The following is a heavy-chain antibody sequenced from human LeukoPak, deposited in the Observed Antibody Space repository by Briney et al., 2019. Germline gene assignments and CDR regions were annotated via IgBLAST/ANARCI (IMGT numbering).Heavy chain of an antibody. V-gene: IGHV1-3*01. CDR2: INAGNGNT. J-gene: IGHJ6*02. CDR1: GYTFTSYA. Sequence: ASVKVSCKASGYTFTSYAMHWVRQAPGQRLEWMGRINAGNGNTKYSQKFQGRVTITRDTSASTAYMELSNLRSEDTAVYYCARDRIAAAGTNYYYYGMDVWGQGTTVTVSS. CDR3: ARDRIAAAGTNYYYYGMDV. D-gene: IGHD6-13*01.